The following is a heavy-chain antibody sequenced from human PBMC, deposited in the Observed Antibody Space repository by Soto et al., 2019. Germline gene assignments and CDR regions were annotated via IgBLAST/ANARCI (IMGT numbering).Heavy chain of an antibody. D-gene: IGHD1-7*01. Sequence: SETLSLTCTVSGGSISSSSYYWGWIRQPPGKGLEWIGSIYYSGSTYYNPSLKGRVTISVDTSKNQFSLKLSSVTAADTAVYYCARHASYIAGTTGLVDPWGQGTLVTVSS. CDR3: ARHASYIAGTTGLVDP. V-gene: IGHV4-39*01. J-gene: IGHJ5*02. CDR2: IYYSGST. CDR1: GGSISSSSYY.